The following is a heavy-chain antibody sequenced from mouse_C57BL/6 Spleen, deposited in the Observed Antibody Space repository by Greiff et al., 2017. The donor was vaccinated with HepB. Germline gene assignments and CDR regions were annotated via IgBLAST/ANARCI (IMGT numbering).Heavy chain of an antibody. CDR1: GFTFSSYG. D-gene: IGHD1-1*02. CDR3: ARQRVYGKGYFDY. Sequence: EVQRVESGGDLVKPGGSLKLSCAASGFTFSSYGMSWVRQTPDKRLEWVATISSGGSYTYYPDSVKGRFTISRDNAKNTLYLQMSSLKSEDTAMYYCARQRVYGKGYFDYWGQGTTLTVSS. V-gene: IGHV5-6*01. CDR2: ISSGGSYT. J-gene: IGHJ2*01.